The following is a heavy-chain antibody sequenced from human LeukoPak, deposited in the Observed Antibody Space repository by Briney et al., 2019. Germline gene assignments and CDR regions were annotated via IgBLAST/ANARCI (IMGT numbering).Heavy chain of an antibody. J-gene: IGHJ5*02. V-gene: IGHV1-69*05. Sequence: GASVKVSCKASGGTFSSYAISWVRQAPGQGLEWMGGIIPIFCTANYAQKFQGRVTITTDESTSTAYMELSSLRSEDTAVYYCAREYYDSSGYYHRRFDPWGQGTLVTVSS. CDR3: AREYYDSSGYYHRRFDP. CDR1: GGTFSSYA. CDR2: IIPIFCTA. D-gene: IGHD3-22*01.